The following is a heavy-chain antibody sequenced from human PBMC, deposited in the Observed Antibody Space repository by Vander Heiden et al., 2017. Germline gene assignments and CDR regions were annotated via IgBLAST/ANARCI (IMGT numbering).Heavy chain of an antibody. CDR3: AKDKFTAAGTPFDY. V-gene: IGHV3-30*18. D-gene: IGHD6-13*01. J-gene: IGHJ4*02. CDR2: ISYDGSNK. CDR1: GFTLISYG. Sequence: QVQLVESGGGVVQPGRSLRLSCAAAGFTLISYGMHWVRQAPGKGLEWVAVISYDGSNKYYADSVKGRFTISRDNSKNTLYLQMNSLRAEDTAVYYCAKDKFTAAGTPFDYWGQGALVTVSS.